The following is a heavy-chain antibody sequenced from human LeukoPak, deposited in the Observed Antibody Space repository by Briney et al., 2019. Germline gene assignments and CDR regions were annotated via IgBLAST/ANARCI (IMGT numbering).Heavy chain of an antibody. CDR2: VYYSGRT. V-gene: IGHV4-59*08. CDR3: ARQYSSSSYFDY. J-gene: IGHJ4*02. D-gene: IGHD6-6*01. Sequence: PSETLSLTCIISGGSISSYYWTWIRRPPGKGLEWIGNVYYSGRTNYNPSLESRVTISVDTSENQFSLNLTSVTAADTAVYYCARQYSSSSYFDYWGQGTLVTVSS. CDR1: GGSISSYY.